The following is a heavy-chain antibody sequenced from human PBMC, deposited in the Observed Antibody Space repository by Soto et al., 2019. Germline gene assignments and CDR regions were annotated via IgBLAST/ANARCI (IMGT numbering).Heavy chain of an antibody. CDR1: GFSISRSA. J-gene: IGHJ5*02. CDR3: ARDLQAGTDNVNWFAP. V-gene: IGHV3-30*04. Sequence: QVQLVESGGGVVQPGRSLRLSCAASGFSISRSAMHLVRQAPGKGLEWVAVIAYDGSNRWYADSAKGRFTISRDNSKNTVYLQMSSLRCEDTAVYYCARDLQAGTDNVNWFAPWGQGNLVTVSS. CDR2: IAYDGSNR. D-gene: IGHD1-1*01.